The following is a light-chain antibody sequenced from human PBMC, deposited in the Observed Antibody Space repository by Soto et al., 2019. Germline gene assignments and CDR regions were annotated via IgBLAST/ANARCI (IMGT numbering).Light chain of an antibody. V-gene: IGKV3-20*01. CDR2: VVS. Sequence: EIVLTQSPGTLSLSPGEGATLSCRASQSVPKNYLGWYKQKTGQAPRLLIYVVSNRATDVPDRFSGSGSETDFTLTISGLEPEDFAVYYCQQYDTAPLTFGGGTKLEIK. CDR1: QSVPKNY. J-gene: IGKJ4*01. CDR3: QQYDTAPLT.